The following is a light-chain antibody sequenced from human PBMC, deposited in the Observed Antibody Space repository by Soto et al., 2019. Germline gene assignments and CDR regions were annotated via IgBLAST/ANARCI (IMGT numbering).Light chain of an antibody. CDR3: CSYAGNNYYV. V-gene: IGLV2-23*01. CDR2: EDF. Sequence: QSALTQPASVSGSPGQSITISCTGTNSDVGSYNLVSWYQQHPGKAPKLMIFEDFKRPSGVSNRFSGSKSGNTASLTISGLQAEDEADYYCCSYAGNNYYVFGSGTQLTVL. J-gene: IGLJ7*01. CDR1: NSDVGSYNL.